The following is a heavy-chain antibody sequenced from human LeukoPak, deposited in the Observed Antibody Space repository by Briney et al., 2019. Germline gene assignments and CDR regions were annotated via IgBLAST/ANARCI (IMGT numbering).Heavy chain of an antibody. J-gene: IGHJ4*02. CDR3: ARHLSGSSKFDY. V-gene: IGHV4-39*01. Sequence: PSETLSLTCTVSGGSISSSSYYWGWIRQPPGKGPEWIGSIHYTGRTYYNPSLKSRVSMSVDTSKNQFSLKLSSVTAADTAVYYCARHLSGSSKFDYWGQGTLVTVSS. CDR2: IHYTGRT. CDR1: GGSISSSSYY. D-gene: IGHD1-26*01.